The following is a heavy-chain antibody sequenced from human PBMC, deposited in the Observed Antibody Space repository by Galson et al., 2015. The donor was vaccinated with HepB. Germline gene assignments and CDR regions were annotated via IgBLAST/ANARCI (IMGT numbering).Heavy chain of an antibody. CDR3: AKDHYYDSSGYGGYFDY. D-gene: IGHD3-22*01. CDR2: ISGSGGST. Sequence: SLRLSCAASGFAFSSYGMTWVRQAPGKGLEWVSAISGSGGSTYHADSVKGRFTISRDNSENTVYLQMNSLRAEDTAVYYCAKDHYYDSSGYGGYFDYWGQGTLVTVSS. CDR1: GFAFSSYG. J-gene: IGHJ4*02. V-gene: IGHV3-23*01.